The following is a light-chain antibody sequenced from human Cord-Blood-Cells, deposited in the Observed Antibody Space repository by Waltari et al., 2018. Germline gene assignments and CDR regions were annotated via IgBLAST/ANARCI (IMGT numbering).Light chain of an antibody. CDR2: DVS. CDR1: SSDVGGYNY. CDR3: SSYTSSSTLWV. J-gene: IGLJ3*02. Sequence: QSALTQPASVSGSPGQSITISCPGTSSDVGGYNYVSWYQQHPGKAPKLMIYDVSNRPSGVSNRFSGSKAGNTASLTISGLQAEDEADYYCSSYTSSSTLWVFGGGTNLTVL. V-gene: IGLV2-14*01.